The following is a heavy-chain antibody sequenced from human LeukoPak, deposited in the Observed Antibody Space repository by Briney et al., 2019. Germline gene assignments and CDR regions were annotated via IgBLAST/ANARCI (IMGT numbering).Heavy chain of an antibody. Sequence: SVKVSCEASGGTFSNSAVSWLRQAPGQGLEWMGGIVPMFGAPNYGEKFQDRVTISADKSTGTAYMKVSSLRSDDTAVYYCATGRRPENYDYFDYWGQGTLVIVSS. CDR1: GGTFSNSA. CDR2: IVPMFGAP. CDR3: ATGRRPENYDYFDY. D-gene: IGHD1-14*01. V-gene: IGHV1-69*06. J-gene: IGHJ4*02.